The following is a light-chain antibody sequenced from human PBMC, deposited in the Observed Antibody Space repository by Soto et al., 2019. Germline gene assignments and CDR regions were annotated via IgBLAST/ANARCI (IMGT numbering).Light chain of an antibody. CDR1: QSVSSY. CDR3: QQYTNWPPIT. CDR2: GAS. Sequence: EIVLTQSPATLSLSPGERSTLSCSSSQSVSSYLAWYQQKPGQAPRLLIYGASTRATGVPARFSGSGSGTDFTLTISSLQSEDFAVYYCQQYTNWPPITFGQGTRLEIK. V-gene: IGKV3-15*01. J-gene: IGKJ5*01.